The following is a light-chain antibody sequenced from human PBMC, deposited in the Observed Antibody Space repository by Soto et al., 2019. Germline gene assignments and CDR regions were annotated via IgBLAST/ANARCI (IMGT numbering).Light chain of an antibody. CDR1: QSLSGR. CDR2: DAS. V-gene: IGKV1-5*01. J-gene: IGKJ1*01. CDR3: LQDINYPWT. Sequence: DILMTQSPSTLSTSVGDRVTITCRASQSLSGRLAWYQQKPGQAPKLLIHDASTLQSGVPSRFSGSGSGTDFTLAISSLQPEDSATYYCLQDINYPWTFGQGTKVDIK.